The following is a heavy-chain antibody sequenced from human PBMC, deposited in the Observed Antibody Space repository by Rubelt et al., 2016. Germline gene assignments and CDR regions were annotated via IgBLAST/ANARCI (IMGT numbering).Heavy chain of an antibody. J-gene: IGHJ5*01. V-gene: IGHV1-18*01. CDR2: ISAYNGNT. D-gene: IGHD6-13*01. Sequence: QVQLVQSGAEVKKPGASVKVSCKASGYTFTTYDINWVRQATGQGLEWMGWISAYNGNTNYAQNFQGRVTMTRDTSTTTVYMELRTRRSDDTAGYSGARAGKYSSTWYGFWFDSWGQGTLVTVSS. CDR1: GYTFTTYD. CDR3: ARAGKYSSTWYGFWFDS.